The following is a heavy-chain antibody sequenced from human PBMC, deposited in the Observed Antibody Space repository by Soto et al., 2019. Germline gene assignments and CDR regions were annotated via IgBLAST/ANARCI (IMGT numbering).Heavy chain of an antibody. CDR1: GYTLNELF. CDR2: FDPEEGNT. V-gene: IGHV1-24*01. Sequence: QVQLVQSGAEVKKPGASVKVSCKVSGYTLNELFVHWVRQAPGKGLEWLGGFDPEEGNTIYAQNFRGRVTMTDDTSTDTAHMELSSLRSDDTAVYYCATGFPQWELLQYWGQGTLLTVSS. CDR3: ATGFPQWELLQY. D-gene: IGHD1-26*01. J-gene: IGHJ4*02.